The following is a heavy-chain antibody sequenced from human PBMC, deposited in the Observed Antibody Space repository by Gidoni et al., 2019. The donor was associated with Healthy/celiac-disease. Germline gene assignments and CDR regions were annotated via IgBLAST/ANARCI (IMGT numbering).Heavy chain of an antibody. D-gene: IGHD2-15*01. CDR1: GITLGDYA. J-gene: IGHJ4*02. V-gene: IGHV3-9*01. CDR2: ISWNSGSI. Sequence: EVQPVESGGGLVQPGRSRRRSCAAPGITLGDYAMHWVRQAPGKGLEWVSGISWNSGSIGDADSVKGRFTISRDNAKNSLYLQMNSLRAEDTALYYCAKAYCSGGSCYAYFDYWGQGTLVTVSS. CDR3: AKAYCSGGSCYAYFDY.